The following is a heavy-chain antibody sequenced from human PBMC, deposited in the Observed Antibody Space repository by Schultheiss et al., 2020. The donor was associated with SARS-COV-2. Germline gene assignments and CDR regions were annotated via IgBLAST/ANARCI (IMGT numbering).Heavy chain of an antibody. CDR1: GFTVSSNY. CDR3: AKDLGVRYYYGMDV. CDR2: ISGSGGST. J-gene: IGHJ6*02. V-gene: IGHV3-23*01. D-gene: IGHD3-16*01. Sequence: GGSLRLSCAASGFTVSSNYMSWVRQAPGKGLEWVSAISGSGGSTYYADSVKGRFTISRDNSKNTLYLQMNSLRAEDTALYYCAKDLGVRYYYGMDVWGQGTTVTVSS.